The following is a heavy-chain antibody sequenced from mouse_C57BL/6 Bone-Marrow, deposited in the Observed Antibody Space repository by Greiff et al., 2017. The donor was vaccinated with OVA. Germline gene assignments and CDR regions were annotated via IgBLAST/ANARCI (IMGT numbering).Heavy chain of an antibody. CDR2: IWSGGST. D-gene: IGHD2-3*01. V-gene: IGHV2-5*01. CDR1: GFTLTSYG. Sequence: QVQLQQSGPGLVQPSQSLSISCTVSGFTLTSYGVHWVRQSPGKGLEWLGVIWSGGSTDYNADFMTRLSITKDNSKGQVFFKMHILQANDTAIYYYAINGFYDCDYRGQGTLVTVSA. J-gene: IGHJ3*01. CDR3: AINGFYDCDY.